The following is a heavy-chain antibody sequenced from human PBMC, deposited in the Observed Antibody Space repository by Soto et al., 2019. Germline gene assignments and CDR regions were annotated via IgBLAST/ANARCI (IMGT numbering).Heavy chain of an antibody. Sequence: GGSLRLSCAASGFTFSSYAMSWVRQAPGRGLEWVSAISGSGGSTYYADSVKGRFTISRDNSKNTLYLQMNSLRAEDTAVYYFAAFAGEQWLVRYPGKDVWGQGTKVTVSS. CDR2: ISGSGGST. V-gene: IGHV3-23*01. CDR1: GFTFSSYA. D-gene: IGHD6-19*01. J-gene: IGHJ6*02. CDR3: AAFAGEQWLVRYPGKDV.